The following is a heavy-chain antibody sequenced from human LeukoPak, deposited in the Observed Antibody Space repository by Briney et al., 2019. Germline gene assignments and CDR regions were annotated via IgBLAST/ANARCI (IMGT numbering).Heavy chain of an antibody. V-gene: IGHV3-30*18. CDR1: EFTFSSYG. Sequence: PGRSLRLSCAASEFTFSSYGMHWVRQAPGKGLEWVAVISYDGSNQYYADTVKGRFTISRDNSKNTLYLQMNSLRAEDTAVYYCAKDRLGAPYYYDSSGYYRFDYWGQGTLVTVSS. D-gene: IGHD3-22*01. CDR3: AKDRLGAPYYYDSSGYYRFDY. J-gene: IGHJ4*01. CDR2: ISYDGSNQ.